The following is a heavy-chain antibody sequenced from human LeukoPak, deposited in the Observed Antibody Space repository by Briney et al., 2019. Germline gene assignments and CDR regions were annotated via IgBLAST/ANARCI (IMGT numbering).Heavy chain of an antibody. CDR2: ISGDGGST. J-gene: IGHJ4*02. Sequence: PGGSLRLSCAASGFTFDDYAMHWVRQAPGKGLGWVSLISGDGGSTYYADSVKGRFTISRDNSKNSLYLQMNSLRTEDTALYYCAKDLPIPYYYDSSGPHRPDYWGQGTLVTVSS. V-gene: IGHV3-43*02. CDR3: AKDLPIPYYYDSSGPHRPDY. D-gene: IGHD3-22*01. CDR1: GFTFDDYA.